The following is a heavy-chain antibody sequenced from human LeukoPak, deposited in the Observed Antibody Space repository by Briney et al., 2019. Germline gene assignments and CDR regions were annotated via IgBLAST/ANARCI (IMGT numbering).Heavy chain of an antibody. Sequence: QPGGSLRLSCAASGFTFSSYAMGWVRQAPGKGLEWVSVISGSGDTTYYADSVKGRFTISRDNSRSTLFLQMNSLRGEDTAVYYCEREAAGFDYWGQGTLVTVSS. V-gene: IGHV3-23*01. CDR3: EREAAGFDY. D-gene: IGHD6-13*01. CDR2: ISGSGDTT. CDR1: GFTFSSYA. J-gene: IGHJ4*02.